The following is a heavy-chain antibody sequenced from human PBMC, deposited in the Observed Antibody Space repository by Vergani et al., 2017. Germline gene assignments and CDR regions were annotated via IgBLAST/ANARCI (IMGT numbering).Heavy chain of an antibody. J-gene: IGHJ4*02. V-gene: IGHV3-23*01. CDR1: GFTFNHYA. CDR3: AKDLDDILTGPFDY. CDR2: ISGSGGST. Sequence: EVQLLESGGDLVQPGGSLRLSCAASGFTFNHYAMNWVRQAPGKGLEWVSGISGSGGSTYYAGSVKGRFTISRDSSKNTLYLQMNSLRAEDTAVYYCAKDLDDILTGPFDYWGQGTLVTVSS. D-gene: IGHD3-9*01.